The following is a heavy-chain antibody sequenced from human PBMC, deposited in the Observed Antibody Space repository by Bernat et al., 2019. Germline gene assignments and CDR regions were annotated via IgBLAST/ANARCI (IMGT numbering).Heavy chain of an antibody. D-gene: IGHD2-21*01. J-gene: IGHJ5*02. Sequence: EVQLVESGGDLVKPGGSLRLSCAASGFSFSDAWMSWVRHVPGKGLEWVGRLKSKKNVGTTGIAPPMRGRLTISRDDSKNTLYLQMNSLKTEDTAVYYCATDSNSDRLGFDPWGQGTLVTVSS. CDR3: ATDSNSDRLGFDP. CDR2: LKSKKNVGTT. CDR1: GFSFSDAW. V-gene: IGHV3-15*01.